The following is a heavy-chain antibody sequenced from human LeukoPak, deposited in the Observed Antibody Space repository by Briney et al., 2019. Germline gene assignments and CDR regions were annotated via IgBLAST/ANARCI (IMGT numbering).Heavy chain of an antibody. Sequence: VASVKVSCKVSGYTLTELSMHWVRQAPGKGLEWMGGFDPEDGETIYAQKFQGRATMTEDTSTATASMELNRLKFEDTAMFYCATSFTMFRGLVGAGAFDIWGQGTMV. CDR3: ATSFTMFRGLVGAGAFDI. CDR2: FDPEDGET. CDR1: GYTLTELS. J-gene: IGHJ3*02. D-gene: IGHD3-10*01. V-gene: IGHV1-24*01.